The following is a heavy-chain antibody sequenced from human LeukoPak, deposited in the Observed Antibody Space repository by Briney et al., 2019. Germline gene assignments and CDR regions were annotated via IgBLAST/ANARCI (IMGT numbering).Heavy chain of an antibody. CDR3: TRVTVVVVAAKY. CDR2: IRSKAYGGTT. V-gene: IGHV3-49*04. Sequence: GGSLRLSCAASGFTFSSYAMNWVRQAPGKGLEWVAFIRSKAYGGTTEYAASVKGRFTISRDDSKSIAYLQMNSLKSEDTAVYYCTRVTVVVVAAKYWGQGTLVTVSS. D-gene: IGHD2-15*01. J-gene: IGHJ4*02. CDR1: GFTFSSYA.